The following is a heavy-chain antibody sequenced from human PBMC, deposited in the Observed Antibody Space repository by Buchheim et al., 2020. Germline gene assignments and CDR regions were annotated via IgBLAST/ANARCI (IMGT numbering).Heavy chain of an antibody. CDR2: IYHSGST. J-gene: IGHJ4*02. CDR1: GGSISSGNW. Sequence: QVQLQESGPGLVKPSGTLSLTCVVSGGSISSGNWWSWVRQPPGKGLEWIGEIYHSGSTNYNPSLKSRVTLSVVKSKKQLSLKLTSVTAADTAVYYCARARRFGSGYYFCDYWGQRTL. D-gene: IGHD3-22*01. V-gene: IGHV4-4*02. CDR3: ARARRFGSGYYFCDY.